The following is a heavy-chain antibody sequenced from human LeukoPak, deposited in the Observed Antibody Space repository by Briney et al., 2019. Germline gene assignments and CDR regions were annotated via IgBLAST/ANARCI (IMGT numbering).Heavy chain of an antibody. Sequence: LGASVKVSCKASGYTFTRYYMHWVRQAPGQGLEWMGIINPSGGSTSYAQKFQGRVTMTRDTSTNTVYMKLSSLRSDDTAVYYCARLRYCSSTSCYSQRGAFDYWGQGTLVTVSS. D-gene: IGHD2-2*01. V-gene: IGHV1-46*01. CDR2: INPSGGST. CDR3: ARLRYCSSTSCYSQRGAFDY. CDR1: GYTFTRYY. J-gene: IGHJ4*02.